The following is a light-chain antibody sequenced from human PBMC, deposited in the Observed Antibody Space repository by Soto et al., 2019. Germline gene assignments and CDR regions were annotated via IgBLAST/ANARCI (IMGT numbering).Light chain of an antibody. J-gene: IGLJ2*01. CDR1: SSDVGSYNL. Sequence: HSVLTQPASVSGSPGQSITISCTGTSSDVGSYNLVSWYQQHPGKAPKLMIYEGSKRPSGVSNRFSGSKSGSTASLTISGLQAEDEADYYCCSYAGSSTVVFGGGTKLTVL. V-gene: IGLV2-23*01. CDR3: CSYAGSSTVV. CDR2: EGS.